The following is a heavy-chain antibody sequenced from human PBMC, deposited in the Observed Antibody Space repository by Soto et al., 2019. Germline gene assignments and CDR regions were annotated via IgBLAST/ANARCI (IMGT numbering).Heavy chain of an antibody. Sequence: GASVKVSCKASGYTFISYRMHWVRQAPGQRLEWMGWINAGNGNTKYSQKFQGRVTITRDTSASTAYMELSSLRSEDTAVYYCARAPSWYNFDFWGQGTLVTVSS. CDR1: GYTFISYR. V-gene: IGHV1-3*01. D-gene: IGHD6-13*01. CDR2: INAGNGNT. CDR3: ARAPSWYNFDF. J-gene: IGHJ4*02.